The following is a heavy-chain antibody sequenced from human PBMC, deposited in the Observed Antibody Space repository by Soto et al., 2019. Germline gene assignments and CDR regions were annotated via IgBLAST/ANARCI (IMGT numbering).Heavy chain of an antibody. Sequence: GPVKVSCKASGYTFTSYGISWVRQAPGQGLEWMGWISAYNGNTNYAQKLQGRVTMTTDTSTSTAYMELRSLRSDDTAVYYCARPKSINGDFDYWGQGTLVTVSS. CDR3: ARPKSINGDFDY. CDR1: GYTFTSYG. V-gene: IGHV1-18*01. D-gene: IGHD2-8*01. CDR2: ISAYNGNT. J-gene: IGHJ4*02.